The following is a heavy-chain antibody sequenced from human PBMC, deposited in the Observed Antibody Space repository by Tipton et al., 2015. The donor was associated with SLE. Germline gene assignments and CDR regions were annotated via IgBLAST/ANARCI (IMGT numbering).Heavy chain of an antibody. Sequence: TLSLTCTVSGGSISSGSYYWSWIRQPAGKGLEWIGYIYTSGSTNYNPSLKSRVTISVDTSKNQFSLKLSSVTAADTAVYYCARGLEWLPRGAFDIWGQGTMVTVSS. D-gene: IGHD3-3*01. CDR3: ARGLEWLPRGAFDI. J-gene: IGHJ3*02. CDR1: GGSISSGSYY. CDR2: IYTSGST. V-gene: IGHV4-61*09.